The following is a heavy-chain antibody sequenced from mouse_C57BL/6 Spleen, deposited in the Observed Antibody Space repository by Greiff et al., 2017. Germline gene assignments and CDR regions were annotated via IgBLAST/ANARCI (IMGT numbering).Heavy chain of an antibody. D-gene: IGHD1-2*01. CDR1: GYTFTDYE. CDR2: IDPETGGT. J-gene: IGHJ2*01. CDR3: TRDTTASRPFDY. Sequence: VQLQQSGAELVRPGASVTLSCKASGYTFTDYEMHWVKQTPVHGLEWIGAIDPETGGTAYNQKFKGKAILTADKSSSTAYMELSSLTSEDSAVYYCTRDTTASRPFDYWGQGTTLTVSS. V-gene: IGHV1-15*01.